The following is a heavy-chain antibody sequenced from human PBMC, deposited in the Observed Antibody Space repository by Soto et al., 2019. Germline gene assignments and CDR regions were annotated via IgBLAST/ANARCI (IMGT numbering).Heavy chain of an antibody. CDR1: GFTFSSYA. D-gene: IGHD2-2*01. V-gene: IGHV3-23*01. CDR2: ISGSGGST. Sequence: GGSLRLSCAASGFTFSSYAMSWVRQAPGKGLEWVSAISGSGGSTYYADSVKGRFTISRDNSKNTLYLQMNSLRAEDTAVYYCAKDRVSPKYCSSTSCQSGLDYWGQGTLVTVSS. CDR3: AKDRVSPKYCSSTSCQSGLDY. J-gene: IGHJ4*02.